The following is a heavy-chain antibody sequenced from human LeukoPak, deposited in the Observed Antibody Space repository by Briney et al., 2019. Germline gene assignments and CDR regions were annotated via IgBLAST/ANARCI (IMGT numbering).Heavy chain of an antibody. D-gene: IGHD2-2*01. J-gene: IGHJ4*02. CDR2: IKSKTDGGTT. Sequence: GGSLRLSCAASGFTFSNAWMSWVRQAPGKGLEWVGRIKSKTDGGTTDYAAPVKGRFTISRDDSKNTLYLQMNSLKTEDTAVYYCTTGFIVVVPAAVKAYYFDYWGQGTLVTVSS. CDR1: GFTFSNAW. V-gene: IGHV3-15*01. CDR3: TTGFIVVVPAAVKAYYFDY.